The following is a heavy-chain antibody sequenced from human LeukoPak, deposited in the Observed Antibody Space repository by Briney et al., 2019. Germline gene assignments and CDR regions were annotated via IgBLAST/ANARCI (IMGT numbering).Heavy chain of an antibody. Sequence: SETLSLTCTVSGGSISSSSYYWGWIRQPPGRGLEWIGNIYYSGSTYYNPSLKSRVTISVDTSKNQFSLKLSSVTAADTAVYYCARVPTTYYDILTGYYNRRYYFDYWGQGTLVTVSS. CDR1: GGSISSSSYY. CDR2: IYYSGST. J-gene: IGHJ4*02. V-gene: IGHV4-39*07. CDR3: ARVPTTYYDILTGYYNRRYYFDY. D-gene: IGHD3-9*01.